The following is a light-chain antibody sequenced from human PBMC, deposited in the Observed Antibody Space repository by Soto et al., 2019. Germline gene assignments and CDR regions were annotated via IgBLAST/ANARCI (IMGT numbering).Light chain of an antibody. CDR3: SSYTRSSLV. V-gene: IGLV2-14*01. CDR1: SSDVGAYNY. CDR2: EVS. Sequence: QSALTQPASVSGSPGQSITISCTGTSSDVGAYNYVSWYQHFPGKAPKLLIYEVSNRPSGISDRFSGSKSGSTAPLTISGLQADDEADYYCSSYTRSSLVFGGGTKLTVL. J-gene: IGLJ2*01.